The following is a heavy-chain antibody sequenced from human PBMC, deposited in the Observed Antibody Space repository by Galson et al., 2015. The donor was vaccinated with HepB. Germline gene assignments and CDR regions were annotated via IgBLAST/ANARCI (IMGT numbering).Heavy chain of an antibody. CDR2: IIPIFGTA. CDR1: GGTFSSYA. CDR3: ARVAPQLRFLEWGRAFDI. D-gene: IGHD3-3*01. J-gene: IGHJ3*02. V-gene: IGHV1-69*13. Sequence: SVKVSCKASGGTFSSYAISWVRQAPGQGLEWMGGIIPIFGTANYAQKFQGRVTITADESTSTAYMELSSLRSEDTAVYYCARVAPQLRFLEWGRAFDIWGQGTMVTVSS.